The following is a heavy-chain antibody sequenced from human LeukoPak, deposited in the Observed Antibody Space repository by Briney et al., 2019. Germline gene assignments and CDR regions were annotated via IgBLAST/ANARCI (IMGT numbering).Heavy chain of an antibody. Sequence: ASVKVPCKASGYTFTSYYMHWVRQAPGRGLEWMGIINPSGGSTSYAQKFQGRVTMTRDTSTSTVYMELSSLRSEDTAVYYCARDLSGYTPTPQFDYWGQGTLVTVSS. CDR3: ARDLSGYTPTPQFDY. J-gene: IGHJ4*02. CDR1: GYTFTSYY. V-gene: IGHV1-46*01. D-gene: IGHD3-22*01. CDR2: INPSGGST.